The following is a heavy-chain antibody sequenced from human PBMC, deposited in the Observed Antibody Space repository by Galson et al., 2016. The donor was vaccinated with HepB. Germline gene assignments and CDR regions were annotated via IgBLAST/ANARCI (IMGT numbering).Heavy chain of an antibody. J-gene: IGHJ4*02. CDR3: AKVGWREYDGY. CDR2: ISGGRGKT. CDR1: GFTFSMYG. V-gene: IGHV3-23*01. Sequence: SLRLSCAASGFTFSMYGMSWVRQAPGKGLEWVSSISGGRGKTYYADFVKGRFTISRDNSKNTVYLQMSSLRVDDTAVYYCAKVGWREYDGYWDQGTLVTVSS. D-gene: IGHD3-10*01.